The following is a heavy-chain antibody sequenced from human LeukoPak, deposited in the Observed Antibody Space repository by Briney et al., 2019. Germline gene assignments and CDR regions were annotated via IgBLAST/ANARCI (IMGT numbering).Heavy chain of an antibody. Sequence: GGSLRLSCAASGLTFSSYVMSWVRQAPGKGLEWVSLISGPGGSTYYTDSVKGRFTISRDNSKSTLYLQMNSLRAEDTAVYYCARSVGYCDGTCYSDTWGQGTLVTASS. CDR2: ISGPGGST. D-gene: IGHD2-15*01. CDR1: GLTFSSYV. V-gene: IGHV3-23*01. J-gene: IGHJ5*02. CDR3: ARSVGYCDGTCYSDT.